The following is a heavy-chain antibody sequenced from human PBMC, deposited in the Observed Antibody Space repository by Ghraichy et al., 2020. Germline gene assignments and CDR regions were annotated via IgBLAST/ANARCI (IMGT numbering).Heavy chain of an antibody. V-gene: IGHV4-34*01. Sequence: SETLSLTCAVYGRSFSGYYWTWIRQPPGKGLECIGEIDHSGSTNHNPSLRSRVTISIDTSKKQFSLKLSYVTAADTAVYYCARATIRDGMDVWGQGTTVTVSS. CDR3: ARATIRDGMDV. CDR1: GRSFSGYY. CDR2: IDHSGST. J-gene: IGHJ6*02. D-gene: IGHD5-12*01.